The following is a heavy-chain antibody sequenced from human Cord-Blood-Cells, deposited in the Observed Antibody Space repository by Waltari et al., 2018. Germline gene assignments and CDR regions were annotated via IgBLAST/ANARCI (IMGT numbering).Heavy chain of an antibody. Sequence: QVQLVQSGAEVKKPGSSVKVSCKASGGTFSSYAISWVRQAPGQGLEWMGGNFPIFDTANYAQKFQGRFTITADESTSTADMELSSLRSEDTAVYYCANHVDTAMVNWFDPWGQGTLVTVSS. CDR2: NFPIFDTA. CDR3: ANHVDTAMVNWFDP. J-gene: IGHJ5*02. D-gene: IGHD5-18*01. CDR1: GGTFSSYA. V-gene: IGHV1-69*12.